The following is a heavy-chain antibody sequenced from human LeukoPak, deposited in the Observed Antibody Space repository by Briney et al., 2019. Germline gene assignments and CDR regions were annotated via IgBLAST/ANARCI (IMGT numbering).Heavy chain of an antibody. D-gene: IGHD2-15*01. V-gene: IGHV3-21*01. CDR2: ISSSSSYI. CDR3: AREGPRYCSGGSCCRIDY. J-gene: IGHJ4*02. CDR1: GFTFSSYS. Sequence: GGSLRLSCAASGFTFSSYSMNWVRQAPGKGLEWVSSISSSSSYIYYADSVKGRFTISRDNAKNSLYLQMNSLRAEDTAVYYCAREGPRYCSGGSCCRIDYWGQGTLVTVSS.